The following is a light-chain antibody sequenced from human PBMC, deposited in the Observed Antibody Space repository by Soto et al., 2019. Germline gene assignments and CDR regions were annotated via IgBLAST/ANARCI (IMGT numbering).Light chain of an antibody. Sequence: DIVVTQSPATLSASPGERVTLSCRASQFVSSRLAWYQQRPGQVPRLLIYDTSTRAPGISARFSGSGSGTEVTLTIISLQDEDFAVYYCQEYIQWPPGMFGPGTTVDIK. CDR1: QFVSSR. J-gene: IGKJ1*01. CDR3: QEYIQWPPGM. V-gene: IGKV3-15*01. CDR2: DTS.